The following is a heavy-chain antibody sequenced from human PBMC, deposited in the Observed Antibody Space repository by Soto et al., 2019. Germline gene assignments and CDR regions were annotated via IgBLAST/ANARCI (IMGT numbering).Heavy chain of an antibody. CDR3: ARVYFPQGYCSGGSCYADAFDI. CDR1: GYTLTSYG. Sequence: ASVKVSCKASGYTLTSYGVSWVRQAPGQRLEWMGWINAYNGNTNYAQKLQGRVTMTTDTSMSTAYMELRSLRSDDTAVYYCARVYFPQGYCSGGSCYADAFDIWGQGTMVTVSS. V-gene: IGHV1-18*01. D-gene: IGHD2-15*01. J-gene: IGHJ3*02. CDR2: INAYNGNT.